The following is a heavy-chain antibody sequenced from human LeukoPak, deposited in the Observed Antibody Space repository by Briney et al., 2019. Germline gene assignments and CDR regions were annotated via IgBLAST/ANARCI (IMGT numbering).Heavy chain of an antibody. J-gene: IGHJ3*02. CDR3: ARQKGYYYDSSGYPPFDAFDI. Sequence: SGPTLVKPSETLSLTCTVSGGSISSYYWSWIRQPPGKGLEWIGYIYYSGSTNYNPSLKSRVTISVDTSKNQFSLKLSSVTAADTAVYYCARQKGYYYDSSGYPPFDAFDIWGQGTMVTVSS. CDR2: IYYSGST. D-gene: IGHD3-22*01. CDR1: GGSISSYY. V-gene: IGHV4-59*08.